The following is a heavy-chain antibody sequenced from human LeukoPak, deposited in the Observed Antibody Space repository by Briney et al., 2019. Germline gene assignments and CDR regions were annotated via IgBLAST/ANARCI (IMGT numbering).Heavy chain of an antibody. Sequence: GGSLRLSCAASGFTFSSYAMSWVRQAPGKGLEWVSAISGSGGSTYYADSVRGRFTISRDNSKNTLYLQMNSLRAEDTAVYYCAKDPSRKVVMNWFDPWGQGTLVTVSS. CDR3: AKDPSRKVVMNWFDP. V-gene: IGHV3-23*01. CDR2: ISGSGGST. CDR1: GFTFSSYA. D-gene: IGHD3-22*01. J-gene: IGHJ5*02.